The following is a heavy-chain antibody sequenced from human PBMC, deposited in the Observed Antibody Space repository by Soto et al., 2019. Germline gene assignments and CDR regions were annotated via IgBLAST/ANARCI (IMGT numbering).Heavy chain of an antibody. Sequence: GGSLRLSCAASGFTFSSYAMSWVRQAPGKGLEWVSAISGSGGSTYYADSVKGRFPISRDNSKNTLYLQMNSLRAEDTAVYYCAKRLIGSSSNPNFDYWGQGTLVTVSS. V-gene: IGHV3-23*01. J-gene: IGHJ4*02. CDR2: ISGSGGST. D-gene: IGHD6-6*01. CDR3: AKRLIGSSSNPNFDY. CDR1: GFTFSSYA.